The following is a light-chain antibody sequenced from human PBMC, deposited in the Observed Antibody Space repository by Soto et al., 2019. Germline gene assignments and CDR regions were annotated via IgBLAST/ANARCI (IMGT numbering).Light chain of an antibody. CDR3: QSYDTSLSGYV. J-gene: IGLJ1*01. CDR1: SSNIGAGYD. Sequence: QSVLTQPPSVSGAPGQRVTISCTWSSSNIGAGYDIHWYQQVPGTAPKPLIYANNNRASGVPDRFSGSKSGTSASLAITGLQAEDEADYYCQSYDTSLSGYVFGPGTKLTVL. V-gene: IGLV1-40*01. CDR2: ANN.